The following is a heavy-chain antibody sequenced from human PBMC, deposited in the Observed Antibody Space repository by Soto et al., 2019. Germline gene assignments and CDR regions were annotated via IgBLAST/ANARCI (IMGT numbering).Heavy chain of an antibody. V-gene: IGHV3-23*01. CDR2: ISGSGGST. D-gene: IGHD2-2*01. Sequence: GGSLRLSCAASGFIFSSYAMSWVRQAPGKGLEWVSGISGSGGSTYQADSVKGRFTISRDNSKNTLYLQMNSLRAEDTAIYYCAKDRHATSLCHFDCWGQGTLVTVSS. J-gene: IGHJ4*02. CDR1: GFIFSSYA. CDR3: AKDRHATSLCHFDC.